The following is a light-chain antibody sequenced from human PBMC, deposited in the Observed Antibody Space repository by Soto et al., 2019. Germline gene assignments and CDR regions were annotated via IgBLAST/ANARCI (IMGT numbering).Light chain of an antibody. Sequence: QSVLTQPPSESGAPGQRITISCTGRSSNIGAGYDVHWYQQLPGAAPKLLIYGNNNRPSGVPDRFSGSKSGTSASLAITGLQAEDEADYYCQSYDDSTTGSMVFGGGTKLTVL. CDR3: QSYDDSTTGSMV. CDR2: GNN. CDR1: SSNIGAGYD. V-gene: IGLV1-40*01. J-gene: IGLJ3*02.